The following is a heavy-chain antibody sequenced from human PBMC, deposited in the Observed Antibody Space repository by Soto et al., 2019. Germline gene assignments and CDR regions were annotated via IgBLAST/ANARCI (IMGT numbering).Heavy chain of an antibody. D-gene: IGHD6-6*01. CDR3: AKKGASIEAQFDY. J-gene: IGHJ4*02. V-gene: IGHV3-23*01. CDR2: ISGSGDST. Sequence: PGGSLRLSCAVSGFTFSSYSISWVRQAPWTGLEWVSAISGSGDSTYYADSVKGRFTISRDNFKNTLYLHMNSLRAEDTAVYYCAKKGASIEAQFDYWGQGTLVPVCS. CDR1: GFTFSSYS.